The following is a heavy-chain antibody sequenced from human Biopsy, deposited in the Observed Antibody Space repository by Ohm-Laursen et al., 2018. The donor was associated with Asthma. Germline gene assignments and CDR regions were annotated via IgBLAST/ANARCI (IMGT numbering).Heavy chain of an antibody. D-gene: IGHD6-19*01. V-gene: IGHV3-53*01. CDR1: GFTVSGDY. Sequence: SLRLSCSASGFTVSGDYMFWVRQAPGKGLEWVSVIYSSGTSHAADSVRGRFTISRDYSKNTLYLQMQSLIAEDTAVYYCARGDSNGWSQYYFDYWGQGTLVIVSA. CDR2: IYSSGTS. J-gene: IGHJ4*02. CDR3: ARGDSNGWSQYYFDY.